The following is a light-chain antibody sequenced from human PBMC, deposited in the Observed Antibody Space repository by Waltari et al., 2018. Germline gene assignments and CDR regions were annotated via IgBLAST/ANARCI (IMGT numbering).Light chain of an antibody. V-gene: IGKV3-20*01. CDR1: QSVRGS. CDR3: QHYVRLPAT. CDR2: GAS. J-gene: IGKJ1*01. Sequence: EIVLTQSPVTLSLSPGERATLSCRASQSVRGSLAWYQQKAGQAPRLLIYGASSRATGIPDRFSGGGSGTDFSLTISRLEPEDFAVYYCQHYVRLPATFGQGTKVEI.